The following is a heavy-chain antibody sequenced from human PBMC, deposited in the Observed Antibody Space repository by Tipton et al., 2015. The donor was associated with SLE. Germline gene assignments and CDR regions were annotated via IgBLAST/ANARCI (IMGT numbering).Heavy chain of an antibody. CDR1: GFTLSSYW. J-gene: IGHJ4*02. CDR2: ISSCSSYI. D-gene: IGHD2-8*02. CDR3: ASRTGGGYFDY. V-gene: IGHV3-21*04. Sequence: SLRLSCAASGFTLSSYWMHWVRQAPGKGLVWVSSISSCSSYIYYADSVKGRLTISRDNAKNTRYLQMNSLRAEDTAVYYCASRTGGGYFDYWGQGTLVTVSS.